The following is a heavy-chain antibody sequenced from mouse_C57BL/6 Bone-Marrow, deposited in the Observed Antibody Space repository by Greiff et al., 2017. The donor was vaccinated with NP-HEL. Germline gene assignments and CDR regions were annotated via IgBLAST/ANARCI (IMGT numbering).Heavy chain of an antibody. CDR1: GFSLTSYG. Sequence: QVQLKESGPGLVQPSQSLSITCTVSGFSLTSYGVHWVRQSPGKGLEWLGVIWSGGSTDYNAAFISRLSISKDNPKSQVFFRMNSLQADDTAICYCAREDLYWYFDVWGTGTTVTVSS. J-gene: IGHJ1*03. V-gene: IGHV2-2*01. CDR2: IWSGGST. CDR3: AREDLYWYFDV.